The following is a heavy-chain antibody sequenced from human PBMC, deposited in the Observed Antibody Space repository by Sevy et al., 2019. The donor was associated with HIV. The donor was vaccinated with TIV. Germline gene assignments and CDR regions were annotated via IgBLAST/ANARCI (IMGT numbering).Heavy chain of an antibody. J-gene: IGHJ6*02. CDR2: IYPGDSDT. CDR1: GYSFTSYW. CDR3: ARRSYGDPFGYDGMDV. Sequence: GESLKISCKGSGYSFTSYWIGWVRQMPGKGLEWMGIIYPGDSDTRYSPSFQGQVTISADKSISTAYLQWSSLKASDTAMYYCARRSYGDPFGYDGMDVWGQGTTVTVSS. V-gene: IGHV5-51*01. D-gene: IGHD4-17*01.